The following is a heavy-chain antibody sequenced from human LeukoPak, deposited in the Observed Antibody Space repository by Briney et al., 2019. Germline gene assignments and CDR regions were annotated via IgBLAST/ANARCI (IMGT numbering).Heavy chain of an antibody. CDR2: IYYSGST. CDR1: GGSISSYY. Sequence: SETLSLTCTVSGGSISSYYWSWLRQPPGKGLEWIGYIYYSGSTDYNPSLKSRVTISVDTSKNQFSLKLSSVTAADTAVYYCARGGRFDYGDYWGQGTLVTVSS. J-gene: IGHJ4*02. D-gene: IGHD1-26*01. CDR3: ARGGRFDYGDY. V-gene: IGHV4-59*01.